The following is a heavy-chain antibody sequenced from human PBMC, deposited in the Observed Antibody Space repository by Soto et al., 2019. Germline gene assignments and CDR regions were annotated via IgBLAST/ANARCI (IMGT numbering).Heavy chain of an antibody. V-gene: IGHV4-59*01. D-gene: IGHD3-10*01. CDR3: ARSLPDSRGGGMDV. Sequence: PSETLSLTCTVSGGSITSYYWTWIRQPPGQGLEWIGYISDIGSTSYNPSLTSRVTMLVDTSKKQFSLKLSSVTEADSAVYFCARSLPDSRGGGMDVWGQGAKVTVYS. J-gene: IGHJ6*02. CDR2: ISDIGST. CDR1: GGSITSYY.